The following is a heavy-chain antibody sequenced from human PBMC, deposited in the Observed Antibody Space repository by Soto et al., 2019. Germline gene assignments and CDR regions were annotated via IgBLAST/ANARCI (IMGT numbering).Heavy chain of an antibody. V-gene: IGHV1-18*01. CDR3: ARDLSLVGYSYGYEDY. CDR1: GYTFTSYG. CDR2: ISAYNGNT. Sequence: QVQLVQSGAEVKKPGASVKVSCKASGYTFTSYGISWVRQAPGQGLEWMGWISAYNGNTNYAQKRQGRVTMTTDTSTRTADMELRSLRSDDTAVYYCARDLSLVGYSYGYEDYWGQGTLVTVSS. J-gene: IGHJ4*02. D-gene: IGHD5-18*01.